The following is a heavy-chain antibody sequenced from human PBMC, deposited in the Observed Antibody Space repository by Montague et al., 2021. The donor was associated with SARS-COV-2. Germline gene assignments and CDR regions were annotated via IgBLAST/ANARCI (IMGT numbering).Heavy chain of an antibody. V-gene: IGHV4-39*02. CDR3: ARPGSVSGWFYFDD. CDR2: PASSFST. CDR1: SPGTVSWNSG. J-gene: IGHJ4*02. Sequence: SETLSLTCLVPSPGTVSWNSGADRMRPPLDSSHQKISYPASSFSTNYNPSLRSRVTISMDTSKNHFSLKVNSVTATDTAVYFCARPGSVSGWFYFDDWGQGTLVSVSS. D-gene: IGHD6-19*01.